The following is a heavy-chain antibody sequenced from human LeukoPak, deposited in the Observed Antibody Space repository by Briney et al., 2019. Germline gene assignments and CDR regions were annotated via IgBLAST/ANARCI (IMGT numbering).Heavy chain of an antibody. J-gene: IGHJ6*02. CDR2: ISGSGGST. D-gene: IGHD2-15*01. CDR1: GFTFSSYA. Sequence: GGSLRLSCAASGFTFSSYAMSWVRQAPGKGLEWVSAISGSGGSTYYADSVKGRFTISRDNSKNTLYLQMNSLRAEDTAVYYCAKDLSLRGGSPPPYYYYGMDVWGQGTTVTVSS. CDR3: AKDLSLRGGSPPPYYYYGMDV. V-gene: IGHV3-23*01.